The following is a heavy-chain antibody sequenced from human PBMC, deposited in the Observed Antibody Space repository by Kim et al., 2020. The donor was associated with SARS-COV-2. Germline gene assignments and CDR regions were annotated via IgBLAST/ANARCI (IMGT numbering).Heavy chain of an antibody. CDR2: IDPSDSYT. CDR1: GHSFGSYW. CDR3: ASLPGGFGLRGAAGFDY. J-gene: IGHJ4*02. D-gene: IGHD6-13*01. V-gene: IGHV5-10-1*01. Sequence: ESLKISCKASGHSFGSYWITWVRQMPGKGLEWIARIDPSDSYTNYNPSFQGHVIISVDKSISTAYLEWTSLEASDTAMYYCASLPGGFGLRGAAGFDYWGQGTLVTVSS.